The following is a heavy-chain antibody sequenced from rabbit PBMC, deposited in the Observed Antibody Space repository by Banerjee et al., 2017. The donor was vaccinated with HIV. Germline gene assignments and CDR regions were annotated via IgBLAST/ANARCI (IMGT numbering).Heavy chain of an antibody. Sequence: QQQLEESGGGLVKPEGSLTLSCKASGFDFSSSYWICWVRQAPGKGLELIACIYTDSSGSTYYASWVNGRFTISRSTSLNTVTLQMTSLTGADTATYFCARTYPGNIYYGIKLWGQGTLVTVS. J-gene: IGHJ4*01. CDR3: ARTYPGNIYYGIKL. CDR2: IYTDSSGST. CDR1: GFDFSSSYW. V-gene: IGHV1S43*01. D-gene: IGHD8-1*01.